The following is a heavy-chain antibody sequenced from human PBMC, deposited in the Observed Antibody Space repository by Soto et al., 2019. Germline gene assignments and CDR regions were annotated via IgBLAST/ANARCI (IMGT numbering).Heavy chain of an antibody. CDR2: INPSGGST. CDR1: GYTFTSYY. CDR3: ARAGIVGATSGRTEDY. D-gene: IGHD1-26*01. Sequence: ASVKVSCKASGYTFTSYYMHWVRQAPGQGLEWMGIINPSGGSTSYAQKFQGRVTMTRDTSTSTVYMGLSSLRSEDTAVYYCARAGIVGATSGRTEDYWGQGTLVTVSS. V-gene: IGHV1-46*01. J-gene: IGHJ4*02.